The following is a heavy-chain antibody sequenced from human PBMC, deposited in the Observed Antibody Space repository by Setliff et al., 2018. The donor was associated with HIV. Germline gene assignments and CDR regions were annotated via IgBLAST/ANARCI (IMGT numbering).Heavy chain of an antibody. CDR1: GGSISSDSHY. CDR2: IYTSGSS. CDR3: ARSSGYYSTVFY. J-gene: IGHJ4*02. V-gene: IGHV4-61*02. Sequence: SETLSLTCTVSGGSISSDSHYWSWIRQPAGKGLEWIGRIYTSGSSNYNPSLKSRVTISVGTSKNQFSLKLSSVTAADTAVYYCARSSGYYSTVFYWGQGTRVTVSS. D-gene: IGHD3-22*01.